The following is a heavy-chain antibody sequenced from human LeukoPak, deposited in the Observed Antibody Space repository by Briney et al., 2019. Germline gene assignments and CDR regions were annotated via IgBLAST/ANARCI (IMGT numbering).Heavy chain of an antibody. Sequence: GGSLRLSCAASGFTFSSYAMSWFRQAPGKGLEWVSAISGSGGSTYYADSVKGRFTISRDNAKNSLYLQMNSLRAEDTAVYYCARVRGSYYLDYWGQGTLVTVSS. CDR2: ISGSGGST. V-gene: IGHV3-23*01. J-gene: IGHJ4*02. CDR1: GFTFSSYA. D-gene: IGHD1-26*01. CDR3: ARVRGSYYLDY.